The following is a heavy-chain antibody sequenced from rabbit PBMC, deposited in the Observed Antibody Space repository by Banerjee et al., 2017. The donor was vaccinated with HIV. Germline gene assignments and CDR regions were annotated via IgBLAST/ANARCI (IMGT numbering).Heavy chain of an antibody. V-gene: IGHV1S40*01. CDR1: GVSFSSNYY. CDR3: ARDTGSSFSSYGMAL. CDR2: IDTGSSDFT. D-gene: IGHD8-1*01. J-gene: IGHJ6*01. Sequence: QSLEESGGDLVKPGASLTLTCTASGVSFSSNYYMCWVRQAPGKGLEWIACIDTGSSDFTYFASWAKGRFTCSKTSSTTVTLQMTSLTAADTATYFCARDTGSSFSSYGMALWGPGTLVTVS.